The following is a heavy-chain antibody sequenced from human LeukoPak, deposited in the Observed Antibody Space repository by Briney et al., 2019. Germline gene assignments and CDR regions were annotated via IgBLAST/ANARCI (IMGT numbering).Heavy chain of an antibody. CDR1: GFTVSSNY. V-gene: IGHV3-53*01. CDR2: IYSGGST. CDR3: ARDWRTSSLPLSSSSFYFDL. D-gene: IGHD6-6*01. Sequence: GGSLRLSCAASGFTVSSNYMSWVRQAPGKGLEWVSVIYSGGSTYYADSVKGRFTISRDNAKNSLFLQMNNLSAEDTGIYYCARDWRTSSLPLSSSSFYFDLWGQGTLVTVSS. J-gene: IGHJ5*02.